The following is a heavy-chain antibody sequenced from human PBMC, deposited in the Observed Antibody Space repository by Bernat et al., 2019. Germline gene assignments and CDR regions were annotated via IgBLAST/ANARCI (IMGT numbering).Heavy chain of an antibody. CDR3: ARSGVVTPPYYYYYYYMDV. J-gene: IGHJ6*03. CDR2: IIPIFGTA. CDR1: GGTFSSYA. D-gene: IGHD3-3*01. V-gene: IGHV1-69*01. Sequence: QVQLVQSGAEVKKPGSSVKVSCKASGGTFSSYAISWVRQAPGQGLEWMGGIIPIFGTANYAQKFQGRVTITADESTSTAYMELSSLRSEDTAVYYCARSGVVTPPYYYYYYYMDVWGKGTTVTVSS.